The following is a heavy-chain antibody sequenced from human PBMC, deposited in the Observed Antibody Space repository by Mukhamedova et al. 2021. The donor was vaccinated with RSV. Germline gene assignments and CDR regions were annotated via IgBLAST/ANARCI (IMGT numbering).Heavy chain of an antibody. D-gene: IGHD4-17*01. CDR2: IWYDGSNK. Sequence: VAVIWYDGSNKYYTDSVKGRFTISRDNSKNTLFLQMSSLRVEDTAVYYCARAYGDWRYFDLWGRGTLVTVSS. V-gene: IGHV3-33*01. J-gene: IGHJ2*01. CDR3: ARAYGDWRYFDL.